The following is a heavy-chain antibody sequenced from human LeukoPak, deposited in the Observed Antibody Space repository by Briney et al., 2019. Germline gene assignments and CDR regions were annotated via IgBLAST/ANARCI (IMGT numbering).Heavy chain of an antibody. Sequence: PGGSLRLSCVASGFTVSSYPMSWVRQAAGKGLEWVSAISGGGVNTYYADSVKGRFTISRDESKNTLYLRINSLRAEDTAVYYCAKSVGYHSDRSGYYWLGTFDSWGRGPWSPSPQ. D-gene: IGHD3-22*01. CDR3: AKSVGYHSDRSGYYWLGTFDS. J-gene: IGHJ4*02. CDR1: GFTVSSYP. V-gene: IGHV3-23*01. CDR2: ISGGGVNT.